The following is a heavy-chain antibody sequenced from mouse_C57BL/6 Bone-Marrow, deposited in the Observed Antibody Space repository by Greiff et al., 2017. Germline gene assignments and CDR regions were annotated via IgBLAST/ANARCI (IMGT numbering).Heavy chain of an antibody. V-gene: IGHV1-15*01. D-gene: IGHD1-1*01. CDR2: IDPETGGT. Sequence: VKLQQSGAELVRPGASVTLSCKASGYTFTDYEMHWVKQTPVHGLEWIGAIDPETGGTAYNQKFKGKAILTADKSSSTAYMELRSLTSEDSAVYYCTRLITTVVATDYAMDYWGQGTSVTVSS. CDR3: TRLITTVVATDYAMDY. CDR1: GYTFTDYE. J-gene: IGHJ4*01.